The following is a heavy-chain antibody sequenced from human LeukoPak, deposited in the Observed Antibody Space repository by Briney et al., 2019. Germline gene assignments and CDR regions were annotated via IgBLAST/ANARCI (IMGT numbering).Heavy chain of an antibody. J-gene: IGHJ4*02. CDR1: EYTFTGYY. D-gene: IGHD5-18*01. Sequence: GASVKVSCKASEYTFTGYYMHWVRQTPGQGLEWMGWINPNSGATDYAQNFQGRVTLTRDTSISTAYMELSSLRSEDTAVYYCARDLIVDTVMGLFDYWGQGTLVTVSS. CDR2: INPNSGAT. V-gene: IGHV1-2*02. CDR3: ARDLIVDTVMGLFDY.